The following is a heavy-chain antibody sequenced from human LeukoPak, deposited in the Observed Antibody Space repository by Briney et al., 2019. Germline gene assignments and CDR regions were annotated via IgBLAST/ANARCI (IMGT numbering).Heavy chain of an antibody. CDR1: GFTVSSNY. CDR2: IYSGGST. Sequence: PGGSLRLSCAASGFTVSSNYMSWVRQAPGKGLEWVSVIYSGGSTFYADSVKGRFTIPRDNSKNTLYLQMNSLRAEDTAVYYCARERSYYTDVWGKGTTVTVSS. J-gene: IGHJ6*03. CDR3: ARERSYYTDV. V-gene: IGHV3-66*02.